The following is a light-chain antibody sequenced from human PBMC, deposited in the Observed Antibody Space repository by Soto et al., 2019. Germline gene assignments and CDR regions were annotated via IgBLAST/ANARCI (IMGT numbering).Light chain of an antibody. CDR1: QRVSINY. CDR3: QQYGISPLT. CDR2: GTS. V-gene: IGKV3-20*01. J-gene: IGKJ1*01. Sequence: EIVWTQSPGTLSWSPGERATLSCMASQRVSINYLAWYTQKPGQAPRILIYGTSSRATGIPDRFSGRGSGTDFPLNISRLEPKELAVYYFQQYGISPLTVGQGTKVEI.